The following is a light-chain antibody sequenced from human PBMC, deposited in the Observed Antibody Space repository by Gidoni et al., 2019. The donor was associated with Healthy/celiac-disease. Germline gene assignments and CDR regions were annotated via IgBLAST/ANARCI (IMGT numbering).Light chain of an antibody. CDR3: QQYGSSPRT. V-gene: IGKV3-20*01. J-gene: IGKJ1*01. CDR2: GAS. CDR1: QSVSSSY. Sequence: IVLTQSPVPLSLSPGERATLSFTASQSVSSSYFAWYQQKPGQAPRLLIYGASSRATGIPDRSSGSGSGTDFTLTISRLEPEEFAVYYCQQYGSSPRTFGQGTKVEIK.